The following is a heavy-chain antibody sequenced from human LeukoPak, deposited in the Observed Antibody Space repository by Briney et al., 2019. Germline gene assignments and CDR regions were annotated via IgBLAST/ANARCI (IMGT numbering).Heavy chain of an antibody. CDR2: ISYDGSNK. D-gene: IGHD3-22*01. V-gene: IGHV3-30*03. J-gene: IGHJ4*02. Sequence: GRSLRLSCAASGFTFSSYGMHWVRQAPGKGLEWVAVISYDGSNKYYADSVKGRFTISRDNSKNTLYLQMNSLRAEDTAVYYCADGGHYYDSSGHPPPFDYWGQGTLVTVSS. CDR3: ADGGHYYDSSGHPPPFDY. CDR1: GFTFSSYG.